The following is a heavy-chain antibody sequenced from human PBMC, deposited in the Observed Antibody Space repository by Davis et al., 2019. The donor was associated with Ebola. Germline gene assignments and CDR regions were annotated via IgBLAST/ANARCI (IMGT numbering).Heavy chain of an antibody. CDR2: IPPRSGVT. Sequence: SLIPPCAAPGFALYSFAMSWVRQAPGKGLEWVSTIPPRSGVTYYADSVKGRFTMSRDNSKKTMYLQMNSLRGEDTAVYYCARSGLSFGVVKYHYGMDAWGKGTTVTVSS. V-gene: IGHV3-23*01. D-gene: IGHD3-3*01. CDR3: ARSGLSFGVVKYHYGMDA. J-gene: IGHJ6*04. CDR1: GFALYSFA.